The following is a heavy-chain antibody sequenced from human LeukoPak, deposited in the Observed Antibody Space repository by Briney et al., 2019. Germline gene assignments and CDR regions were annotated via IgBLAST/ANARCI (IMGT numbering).Heavy chain of an antibody. CDR1: GGSIGSSTYY. V-gene: IGHV4-39*02. D-gene: IGHD3-9*01. Sequence: ETLSLTCTVSGGSIGSSTYYWGWIRQPPGKGLEWIGSIYSRGSTYYNPSLKSRVAISVDTSKNQFSLKLSSVTAADTAVYYCARGESVLTGYYRYNWFDPWGQGTLVTVSS. J-gene: IGHJ5*02. CDR2: IYSRGST. CDR3: ARGESVLTGYYRYNWFDP.